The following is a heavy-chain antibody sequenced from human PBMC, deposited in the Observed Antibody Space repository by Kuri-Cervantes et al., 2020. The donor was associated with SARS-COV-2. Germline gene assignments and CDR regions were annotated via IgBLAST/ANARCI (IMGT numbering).Heavy chain of an antibody. Sequence: SETLSLTSAVYGGSFSGYYWSWIRQPPGKGLEWIGEINHSGSTNYNPSLKSRVTISVDTSKNQFSLKLSSVTAADTAVYYCARGRDYYDSSGYPDSEYFQHWGQGTLVTVSS. CDR2: INHSGST. CDR3: ARGRDYYDSSGYPDSEYFQH. V-gene: IGHV4-34*01. D-gene: IGHD3-22*01. CDR1: GGSFSGYY. J-gene: IGHJ1*01.